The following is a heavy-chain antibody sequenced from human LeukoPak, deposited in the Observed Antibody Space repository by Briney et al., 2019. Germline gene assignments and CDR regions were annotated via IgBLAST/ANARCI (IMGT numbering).Heavy chain of an antibody. Sequence: PSETLSLTCAVYGGSLNGHYWSWIRQPPGKGLEWIGEGSDSGGTKFNPSLKSRVTISADTSKNQFSLKLSSVTAADTAVYYCAKNGQSGFSFDPWGQGILVTVSS. D-gene: IGHD2-8*01. CDR3: AKNGQSGFSFDP. V-gene: IGHV4-34*01. J-gene: IGHJ5*02. CDR1: GGSLNGHY. CDR2: GSDSGGT.